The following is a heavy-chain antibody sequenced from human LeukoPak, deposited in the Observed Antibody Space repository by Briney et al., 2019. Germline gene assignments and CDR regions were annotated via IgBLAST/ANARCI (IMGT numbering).Heavy chain of an antibody. CDR2: IKQDGSEK. CDR3: ARDRPYGGVMDGLFDP. D-gene: IGHD3-16*01. V-gene: IGHV3-7*05. J-gene: IGHJ5*02. CDR1: GFTFSSYW. Sequence: GGSLRLSCAASGFTFSSYWTSWVRQAPGKGLEWVANIKQDGSEKYYVDSVKGRFTISRDNAKNSLYLQMNSLRAEDTAVYYCARDRPYGGVMDGLFDPWGQGTLVTVSS.